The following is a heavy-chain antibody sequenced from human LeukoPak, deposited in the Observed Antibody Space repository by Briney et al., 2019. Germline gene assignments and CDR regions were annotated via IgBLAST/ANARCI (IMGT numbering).Heavy chain of an antibody. V-gene: IGHV3-30*04. CDR1: RFTFNNYA. CDR2: ISYDGSNK. Sequence: PGRSLRLSCAASRFTFNNYAMHWVRQAPGKGLEWVAIISYDGSNKYYADSVKGRFTISRDNSKNTLFLQMNSLRAEDTAVYYCARDREYYDILTGYKVSHYFDYWGQGTLVTVSS. CDR3: ARDREYYDILTGYKVSHYFDY. J-gene: IGHJ4*02. D-gene: IGHD3-9*01.